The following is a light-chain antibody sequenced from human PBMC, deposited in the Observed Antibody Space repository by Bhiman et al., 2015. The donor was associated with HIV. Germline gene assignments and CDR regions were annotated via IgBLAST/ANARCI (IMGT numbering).Light chain of an antibody. CDR1: SSDIDGYY. V-gene: IGLV2-14*01. J-gene: IGLJ2*01. CDR3: SSYTSSSTRV. Sequence: QSALTQPASVSGSPGQSITISCTGTSSDIDGYYVSWYQQHPGKAPKLMIYDVSKRPSGVSNRFSGSKSGNTASLTISGLQAEDEADYYCSSYTSSSTRVFGGGTKLTVL. CDR2: DVS.